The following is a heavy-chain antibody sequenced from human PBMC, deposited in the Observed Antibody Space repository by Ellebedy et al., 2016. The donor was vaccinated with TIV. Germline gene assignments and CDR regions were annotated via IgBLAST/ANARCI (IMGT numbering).Heavy chain of an antibody. J-gene: IGHJ6*02. CDR2: INTAGNT. CDR3: ARATRGMDV. Sequence: PGGSLRLSCAASGFTFSSYAMSWVRQAPGKGLEWVSAINTAGNTYYSGSVKGRFTISRENAKNSLYLQMNSLRAEDTAVYYCARATRGMDVWGQGTTVTVSS. CDR1: GFTFSSYA. V-gene: IGHV3-13*01. D-gene: IGHD4-11*01.